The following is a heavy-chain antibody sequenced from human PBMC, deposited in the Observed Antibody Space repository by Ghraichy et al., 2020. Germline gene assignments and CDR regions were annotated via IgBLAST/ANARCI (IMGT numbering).Heavy chain of an antibody. CDR1: GFTFINYA. D-gene: IGHD3-22*01. V-gene: IGHV3-23*01. CDR3: AKLDSPFKASSGYYAFDI. CDR2: ISGTGVST. Sequence: GGSLRLSCAASGFTFINYAMSWVRQAPGKGLEWVSTISGTGVSTYYADSVRGRFTISRDNSKNTLYLQMNSLRAEDTALYYCAKLDSPFKASSGYYAFDIWGQGTMVTVSS. J-gene: IGHJ3*02.